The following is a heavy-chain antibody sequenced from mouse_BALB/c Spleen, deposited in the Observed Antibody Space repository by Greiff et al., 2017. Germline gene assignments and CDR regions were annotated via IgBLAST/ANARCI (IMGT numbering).Heavy chain of an antibody. V-gene: IGHV5-6-5*01. CDR2: ISSGGST. Sequence: EVKLVESGGGLVKPGGSLKLSCAASGFTFSSYAMSWVRQTPEKRLEWVASISSGGSTYYPDSVKGRFTISRDNARNILYLQMSSLRSEDTAMYYCARGGYGIYAMDYWGQGTSVTVSS. D-gene: IGHD2-2*01. CDR1: GFTFSSYA. CDR3: ARGGYGIYAMDY. J-gene: IGHJ4*01.